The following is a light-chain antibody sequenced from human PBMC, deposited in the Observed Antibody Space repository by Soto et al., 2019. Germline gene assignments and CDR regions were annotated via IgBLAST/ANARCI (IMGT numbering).Light chain of an antibody. J-gene: IGLJ1*01. CDR3: TPYTTSSTRPDG. Sequence: QSALTPPAAVSGSPGQSITISCTGTSSDIGYYNYVSWSQQHPGKAPKLPIYEVSNRPSGVSNRFSGSKSGNTASLTISGLQPEDEADYYCTPYTTSSTRPDGFGTATKVTVL. CDR2: EVS. CDR1: SSDIGYYNY. V-gene: IGLV2-14*01.